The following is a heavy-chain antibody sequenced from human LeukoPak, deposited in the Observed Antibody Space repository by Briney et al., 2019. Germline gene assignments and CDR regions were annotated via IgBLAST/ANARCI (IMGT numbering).Heavy chain of an antibody. Sequence: GASVKVSCKASGYTFTGYYMHWVRQAPGQGLEWMGWINPNNGGAKYAQKFQGRVTMTRDTSISTAYMELSSLRSDDTAVYYCARDARGQVWFGELLYTGFDPWGQGTLVTVSS. J-gene: IGHJ5*02. D-gene: IGHD3-10*01. CDR1: GYTFTGYY. V-gene: IGHV1-2*02. CDR3: ARDARGQVWFGELLYTGFDP. CDR2: INPNNGGA.